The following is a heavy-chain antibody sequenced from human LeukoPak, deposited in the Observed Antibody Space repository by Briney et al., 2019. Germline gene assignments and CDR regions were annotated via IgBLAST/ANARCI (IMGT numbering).Heavy chain of an antibody. Sequence: GGSLRLSCAASGFTFSIYSMNWVRQAPGKGLEWISYISSSSSTIYYADSVKGRFTTSRDNAKNSLYLQMNSLRAEDTAVYYCARDSNNYYLGYFDYWGQGTLVTFSS. V-gene: IGHV3-48*01. CDR2: ISSSSSTI. CDR3: ARDSNNYYLGYFDY. D-gene: IGHD3-22*01. CDR1: GFTFSIYS. J-gene: IGHJ4*02.